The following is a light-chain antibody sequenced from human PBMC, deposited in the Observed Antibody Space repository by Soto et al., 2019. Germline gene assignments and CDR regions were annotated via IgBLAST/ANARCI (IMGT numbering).Light chain of an antibody. CDR3: QQYNVWPLT. Sequence: EIVMTQSPATLSVSPGERATLSCRASQRVSSNLAWYQQKPGQTPKLLIYVASTRATGIPARFSGSGSGTEFTLTISSRKSEDFAVYYCQQYNVWPLTFGGGTKVEFK. V-gene: IGKV3-15*01. CDR1: QRVSSN. CDR2: VAS. J-gene: IGKJ4*01.